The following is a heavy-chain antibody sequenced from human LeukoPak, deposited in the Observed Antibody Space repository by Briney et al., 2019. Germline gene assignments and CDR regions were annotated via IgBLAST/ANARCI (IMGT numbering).Heavy chain of an antibody. D-gene: IGHD6-13*01. V-gene: IGHV4-59*01. CDR1: GGSISSYY. CDR3: ARTPADWYSSSHFDY. CDR2: IYYSGST. Sequence: ASETLSLTCTVSGGSISSYYWSWIRQPPGKGLEWIGYIYYSGSTNYNPSLKSRVTISVDTSKNQFSLKLSSVTAADTAVYYCARTPADWYSSSHFDYWGQGTLVTVSS. J-gene: IGHJ4*02.